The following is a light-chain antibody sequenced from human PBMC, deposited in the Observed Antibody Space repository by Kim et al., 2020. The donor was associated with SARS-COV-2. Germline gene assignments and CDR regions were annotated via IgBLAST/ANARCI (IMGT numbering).Light chain of an antibody. V-gene: IGKV1-5*01. J-gene: IGKJ4*01. Sequence: ASIGDRVTITCRASQSICSWLAWYQQKPWKAPKLLIYGASTLETGVPLRFSGSGSGTEFTLTISSLQPYDLATYYCQKYDASPLTFGGGTKVDIK. CDR3: QKYDASPLT. CDR2: GAS. CDR1: QSICSW.